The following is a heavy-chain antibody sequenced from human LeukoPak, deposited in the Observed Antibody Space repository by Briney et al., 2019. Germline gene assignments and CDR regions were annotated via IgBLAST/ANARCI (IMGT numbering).Heavy chain of an antibody. CDR1: GFTFSRYW. CDR3: TTGYSSGWYNEGNY. V-gene: IGHV3-7*01. CDR2: INQDGSGE. D-gene: IGHD6-19*01. J-gene: IGHJ4*02. Sequence: GGSLRLSCVASGFTFSRYWMSWVRQAPGKGLEWVSKINQDGSGEYYLDSVKGRFIISRDNAKNSLYLQMNSLRADDTAVYFCTTGYSSGWYNEGNYWGQGTLVTVSS.